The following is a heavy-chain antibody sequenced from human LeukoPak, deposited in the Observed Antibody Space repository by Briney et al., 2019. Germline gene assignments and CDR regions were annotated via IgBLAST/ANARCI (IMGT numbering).Heavy chain of an antibody. CDR1: GGSFSGYY. J-gene: IGHJ3*02. D-gene: IGHD3-22*01. CDR3: AREGGGDRSGYSRGNNRAFDI. Sequence: KSSETLSLTCAVYGGSFSGYYWSWIRQPPGKGLEWIGEINHSGSTNYNPSLKSRVTMSVDTSKNQFFLKLSAVTAAATAVEYCAREGGGDRSGYSRGNNRAFDIWGQGTMVTVST. V-gene: IGHV4-34*01. CDR2: INHSGST.